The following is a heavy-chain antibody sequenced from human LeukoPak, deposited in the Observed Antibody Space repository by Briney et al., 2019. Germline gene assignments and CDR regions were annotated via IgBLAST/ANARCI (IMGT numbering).Heavy chain of an antibody. CDR2: IYHSGST. Sequence: SETLSLTCAVSGGSISSCGYSWSWIRQPPGKGLEWIGYIYHSGSTYYNPSLKSRVTISVDRSKNQFSLKLSSVTAADTAVYYCARGGAVAGLDYWGQGTLVTVSS. CDR3: ARGGAVAGLDY. D-gene: IGHD6-19*01. V-gene: IGHV4-30-2*01. CDR1: GGSISSCGYS. J-gene: IGHJ4*02.